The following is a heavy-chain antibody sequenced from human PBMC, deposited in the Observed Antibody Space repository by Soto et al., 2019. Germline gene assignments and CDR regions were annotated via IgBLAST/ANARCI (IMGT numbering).Heavy chain of an antibody. D-gene: IGHD3-10*01. Sequence: PGGSLRLSCAASGFTVSSNYMSWVRQAPGKGLEWVSVIYSGGSTYYADSVKGRFTISRDNSKNTLYLQMNSLRAEDTAVYYCARDRIYGSGSYGYFDYWGQGTLVTVSS. V-gene: IGHV3-53*01. CDR2: IYSGGST. CDR3: ARDRIYGSGSYGYFDY. J-gene: IGHJ4*02. CDR1: GFTVSSNY.